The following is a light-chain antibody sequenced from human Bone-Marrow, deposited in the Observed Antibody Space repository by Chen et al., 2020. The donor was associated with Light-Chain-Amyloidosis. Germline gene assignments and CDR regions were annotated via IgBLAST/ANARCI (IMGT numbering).Light chain of an antibody. CDR2: YKSDSDQ. CDR1: SGINVGTDR. V-gene: IGLV5-45*04. CDR3: MIWHSSAWV. Sequence: QAVLTQPSSLSASPGASASLTCTLCSGINVGTDRIYWYQQKTGSPPQYRLRYKSDSDQQQGSGVPSRFSGSKDAAANAGILLISGLQSEDEADYYCMIWHSSAWVFGGGTKLTVL. J-gene: IGLJ3*02.